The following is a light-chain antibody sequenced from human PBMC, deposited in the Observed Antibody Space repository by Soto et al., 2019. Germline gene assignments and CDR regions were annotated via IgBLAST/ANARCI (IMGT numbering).Light chain of an antibody. V-gene: IGLV9-49*01. CDR3: GADHGSGSNFVQV. CDR1: SGYSNYK. Sequence: QAVLTQPPSASASLGASVTLTCTLSSGYSNYKVDWYQQRPGKGPRFVMRVGTGGIVGSKGDGIPDRFSVLGSGLNRYLTIKNIQEEDESDYHCGADHGSGSNFVQVFCGGTKLTVL. J-gene: IGLJ2*01. CDR2: VGTGGIVG.